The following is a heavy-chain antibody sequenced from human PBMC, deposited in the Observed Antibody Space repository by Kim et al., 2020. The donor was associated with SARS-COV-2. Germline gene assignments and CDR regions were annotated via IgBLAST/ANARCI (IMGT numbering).Heavy chain of an antibody. CDR3: AREGGSEMWRSSGYSDA. CDR1: GFTFSSYA. J-gene: IGHJ3*01. D-gene: IGHD3-22*01. V-gene: IGHV3-30*04. CDR2: ISYDGSNK. Sequence: GGSLRLSCAASGFTFSSYAMHWVRQAPGKGLEWVAVISYDGSNKYYADSVKGRFTISRDNSKNTLYLQMNSLRAEDTAVYYCAREGGSEMWRSSGYSDA.